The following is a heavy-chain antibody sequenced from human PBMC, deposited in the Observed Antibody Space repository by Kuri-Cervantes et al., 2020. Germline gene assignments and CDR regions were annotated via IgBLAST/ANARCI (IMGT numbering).Heavy chain of an antibody. CDR1: GGSISSYY. CDR3: ARQQQLVLFQPITNWFDP. D-gene: IGHD6-13*01. V-gene: IGHV4-59*05. Sequence: SETLSLTCTVSGGSISSYYWSWIRQPPGKGLEWIGSLYYSGSTYYNPSLKSRLTISVDTSKNQFSLKLSSVTAADTAVYYCARQQQLVLFQPITNWFDPWGQGTLVTVSS. J-gene: IGHJ5*02. CDR2: LYYSGST.